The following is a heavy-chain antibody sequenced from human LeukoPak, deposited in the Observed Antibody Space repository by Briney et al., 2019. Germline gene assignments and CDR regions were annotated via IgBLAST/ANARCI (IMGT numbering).Heavy chain of an antibody. CDR3: AKRADILTGYYNI. CDR2: IIPIFGTS. D-gene: IGHD3-9*01. J-gene: IGHJ4*02. V-gene: IGHV1-69*13. CDR1: GGTFSSNG. Sequence: ASVKVSCKASGGTFSSNGISWVRQAPGQGLEWMGGIIPIFGTSNYAQKFQGRVTITADESTGTAYMELRSLRSDDTAVYYCAKRADILTGYYNIWGQGTLVTVSS.